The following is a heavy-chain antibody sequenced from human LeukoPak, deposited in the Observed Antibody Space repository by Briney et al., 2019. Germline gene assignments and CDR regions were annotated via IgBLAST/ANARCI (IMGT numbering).Heavy chain of an antibody. CDR3: ARGPTGYSTRWFDP. CDR1: GFTFSSYG. Sequence: PGGSLRLSCAASGFTFSSYGMHWVRQAPGKGLEWVAFIQSDGSNKYYADSVKGRFTISRDNAKNSLYLQMNSLRAEDTAVYYCARGPTGYSTRWFDPWGQGTLVTVSS. D-gene: IGHD6-13*01. CDR2: IQSDGSNK. J-gene: IGHJ5*02. V-gene: IGHV3-30*02.